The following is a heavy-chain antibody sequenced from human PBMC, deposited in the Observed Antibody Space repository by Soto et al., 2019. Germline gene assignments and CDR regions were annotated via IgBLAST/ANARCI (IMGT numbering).Heavy chain of an antibody. CDR3: VTSGGFDH. Sequence: EVQLMESWGGLVQPGGSLRLSCVASGFTFSNYWMHWVRQAPGKGLVWVSRINSDGSTRSYAESVKGRFTISRDNVKNTLYLQMNSLRAEDTAVYYCVTSGGFDHWGQGTLVTVSS. V-gene: IGHV3-74*01. CDR1: GFTFSNYW. D-gene: IGHD3-16*01. CDR2: INSDGSTR. J-gene: IGHJ5*02.